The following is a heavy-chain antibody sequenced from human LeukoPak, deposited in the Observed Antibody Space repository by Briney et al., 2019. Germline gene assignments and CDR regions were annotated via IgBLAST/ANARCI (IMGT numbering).Heavy chain of an antibody. D-gene: IGHD3-22*01. Sequence: SETLSLTCTDSGGSISSYYWSWIRQPPGKGLEWIGYIYTSGSTNYNPSLKSRGTISVDTSKNQFSLKLSSVTAADTAVYYCARHPPHARSGYWSDYWGQGTLVTVSS. CDR1: GGSISSYY. V-gene: IGHV4-4*09. CDR3: ARHPPHARSGYWSDY. J-gene: IGHJ4*02. CDR2: IYTSGST.